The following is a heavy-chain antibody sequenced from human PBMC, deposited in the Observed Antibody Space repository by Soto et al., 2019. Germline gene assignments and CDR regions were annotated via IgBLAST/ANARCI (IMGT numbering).Heavy chain of an antibody. V-gene: IGHV1-2*04. J-gene: IGHJ6*02. CDR2: INPNSGGT. Sequence: ASVKVSCKASGYTFTGYYMHWVRQAPGQGLEWMGWINPNSGGTNYAQKFQGWVTMTRDTSISTAYMELSRLRSDDTAVYYCARAAYPAAARSYYYYGMDVWGQGTTVTVSS. D-gene: IGHD6-25*01. CDR3: ARAAYPAAARSYYYYGMDV. CDR1: GYTFTGYY.